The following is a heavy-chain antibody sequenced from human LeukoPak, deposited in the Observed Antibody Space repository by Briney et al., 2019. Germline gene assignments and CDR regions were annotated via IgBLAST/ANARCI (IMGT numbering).Heavy chain of an antibody. CDR3: ACGYSYGPPGY. Sequence: PGGSLRLSCAASGFTFDDYAMHWVRQAPGEGLEWVSGISWNSGSIGYADSVKGRFTISRDNAKNSLYLQMNSLRAEDTALYYCACGYSYGPPGYWGQGTLVTVSS. CDR1: GFTFDDYA. D-gene: IGHD5-18*01. J-gene: IGHJ4*02. V-gene: IGHV3-9*01. CDR2: ISWNSGSI.